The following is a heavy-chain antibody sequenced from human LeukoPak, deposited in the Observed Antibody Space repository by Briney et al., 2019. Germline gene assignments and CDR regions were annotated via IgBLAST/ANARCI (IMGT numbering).Heavy chain of an antibody. V-gene: IGHV4-39*07. CDR3: ARLHRRLRYFDRKTDDAFDI. J-gene: IGHJ3*02. CDR2: IYHSGST. Sequence: PSETLSLTCTVSGGSISSSSYYWGWIRQPPGKGLEWIGSIYHSGSTYYNPSLKSRVTISVDTSKNQFSLKLSSVTAADTAVYYCARLHRRLRYFDRKTDDAFDIWGQGTMVTVSS. D-gene: IGHD3-9*01. CDR1: GGSISSSSYY.